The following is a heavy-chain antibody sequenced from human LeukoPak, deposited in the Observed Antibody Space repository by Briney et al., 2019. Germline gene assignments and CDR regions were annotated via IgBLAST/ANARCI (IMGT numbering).Heavy chain of an antibody. V-gene: IGHV1-46*01. Sequence: ASVKVSCKASGYTFSSYYIHWLRQAPGQGLEWMGIINPSAGSTTYAQNFQGRVTMTRDTSTSTVYVELSRLTSDDTAVYYCARGKGDGYNLGTVDIWGQGTMVTVSS. CDR2: INPSAGST. CDR1: GYTFSSYY. J-gene: IGHJ3*02. D-gene: IGHD5-24*01. CDR3: ARGKGDGYNLGTVDI.